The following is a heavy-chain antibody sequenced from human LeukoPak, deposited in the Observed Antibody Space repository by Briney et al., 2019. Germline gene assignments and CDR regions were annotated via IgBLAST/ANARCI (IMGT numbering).Heavy chain of an antibody. D-gene: IGHD3-9*01. CDR3: ARTILGDYYTDV. CDR2: IYTSGST. CDR1: GGSISSGSYY. Sequence: SETLSLTCTVSGGSISSGSYYWSWIRQPAGKGLEWIGRIYTSGSTNYNPSLKSRVTISVDTSKNQFSLKLSSVTAADTAVYYCARTILGDYYTDVWGKGTTVTISS. J-gene: IGHJ6*03. V-gene: IGHV4-61*02.